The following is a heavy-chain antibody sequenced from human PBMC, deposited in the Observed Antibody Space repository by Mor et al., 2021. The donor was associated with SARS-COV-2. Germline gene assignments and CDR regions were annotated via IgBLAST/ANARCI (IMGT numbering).Heavy chain of an antibody. CDR2: SWNSGSI. D-gene: IGHD3-9*01. V-gene: IGHV3-9*01. J-gene: IGHJ4*02. Sequence: SWNSGSIGYADSVKGRFTISRDNAKNSLYLQMNSLRAEDTALYYCARSPVYDILTGYPDYWGQGTLVTVSS. CDR3: ARSPVYDILTGYPDY.